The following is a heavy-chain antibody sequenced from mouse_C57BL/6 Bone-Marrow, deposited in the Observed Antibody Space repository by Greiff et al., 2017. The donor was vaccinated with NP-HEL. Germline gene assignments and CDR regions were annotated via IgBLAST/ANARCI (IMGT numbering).Heavy chain of an antibody. CDR3: ARHLLLRYYFDY. Sequence: DVKLVESGGHLVKPGGSLKLSCAASGFTFSSYGMSWVRQTPDKRLEWVATISSGGSYTYYPDSVKGRFTISRDNAKNTLYLQMSSLKSEDTAMYYCARHLLLRYYFDYWGQGTTLTVSS. D-gene: IGHD1-1*01. CDR2: ISSGGSYT. J-gene: IGHJ2*01. CDR1: GFTFSSYG. V-gene: IGHV5-6*02.